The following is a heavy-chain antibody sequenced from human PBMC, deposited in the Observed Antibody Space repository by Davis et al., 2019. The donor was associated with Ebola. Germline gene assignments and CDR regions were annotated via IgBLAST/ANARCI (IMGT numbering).Heavy chain of an antibody. CDR2: IYYSGST. Sequence: MPGGSLRLSCAVYGGSFSGYYWSWIRQPPGKGLEWIGYIYYSGSTNYNPSLKSRVTISVDTSKNQFSLKLSSVTAADTAVYYCARRNGVRGLTAGHYYGMDVWGQGTTVTVSS. CDR1: GGSFSGYY. D-gene: IGHD3-10*01. CDR3: ARRNGVRGLTAGHYYGMDV. V-gene: IGHV4-59*12. J-gene: IGHJ6*02.